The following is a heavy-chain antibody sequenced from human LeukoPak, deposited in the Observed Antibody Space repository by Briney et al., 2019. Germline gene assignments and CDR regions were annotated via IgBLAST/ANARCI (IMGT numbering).Heavy chain of an antibody. CDR3: AVDSGSYYVVPNWFDP. V-gene: IGHV1-2*02. Sequence: ASVKVSCKASGGTFSSYAISWVRQAPGQGLEWMGWINPNSGGTNYAQKFHGRVTMTRDTSISTAYMELSRLRSDDTAVYYCAVDSGSYYVVPNWFDPWGQGTLVTVSS. CDR2: INPNSGGT. CDR1: GGTFSSYA. D-gene: IGHD1-26*01. J-gene: IGHJ5*02.